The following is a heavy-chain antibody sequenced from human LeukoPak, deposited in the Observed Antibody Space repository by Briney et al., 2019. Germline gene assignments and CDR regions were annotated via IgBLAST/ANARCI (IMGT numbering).Heavy chain of an antibody. V-gene: IGHV3-30*03. D-gene: IGHD4-17*01. CDR1: GFTFSNAW. CDR3: ARGYGDYFDY. CDR2: ISYDGSNK. Sequence: GGSLRLSCVVSGFTFSNAWMSWIRQAPGKGLEWVAVISYDGSNKYYADSVKGRFTISRDNSKNTMYLQMNSLRVEDTAVYYCARGYGDYFDYWGQGTLVTVSS. J-gene: IGHJ4*02.